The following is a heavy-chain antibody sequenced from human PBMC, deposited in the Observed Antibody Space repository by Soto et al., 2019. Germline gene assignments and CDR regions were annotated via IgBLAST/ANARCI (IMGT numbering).Heavy chain of an antibody. J-gene: IGHJ3*02. D-gene: IGHD2-15*01. CDR2: SRDKRNSYTT. CDR1: GLIFSDHH. V-gene: IGHV3-72*01. CDR3: GRCGGWIGGADAFDI. Sequence: GSLRLSCVGTGLIFSDHHVDWVRQAPGKGLEWVGRSRDKRNSYTTEYAASVKGRFTISRDDSKNSLYLQMNSLESEDTAVFYFGRCGGWIGGADAFDIWGQGTMVTVSS.